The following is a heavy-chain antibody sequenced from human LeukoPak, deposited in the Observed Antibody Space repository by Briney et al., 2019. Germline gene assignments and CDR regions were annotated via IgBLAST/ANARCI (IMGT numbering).Heavy chain of an antibody. D-gene: IGHD1-14*01. CDR1: VGTFSSYA. V-gene: IGHV1-69*05. Sequence: ASVTVSCKGSVGTFSSYAISWVRQAPGQGLEWMGGIIPIFGTANYAQKFQGRVTITTDESTSTAYMELSSLRSEDTAVYYCARAPGYYYYYMDVWGKGTTVTVSS. J-gene: IGHJ6*03. CDR2: IIPIFGTA. CDR3: ARAPGYYYYYMDV.